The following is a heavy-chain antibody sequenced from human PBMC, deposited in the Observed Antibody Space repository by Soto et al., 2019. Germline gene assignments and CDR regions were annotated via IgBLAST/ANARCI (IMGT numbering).Heavy chain of an antibody. J-gene: IGHJ6*02. V-gene: IGHV1-18*01. Sequence: XSVKVSCKASGYPFTNFGVGWVRQAPGQGLEWMGWINAYNGSTNYAQMLQGRVTMTTDTSTSTAYMELRSLRSDDTAVYYCARGLTEMAPLGWYYGMDVWGQGTTVTSP. CDR3: ARGLTEMAPLGWYYGMDV. CDR1: GYPFTNFG. D-gene: IGHD3-9*01. CDR2: INAYNGST.